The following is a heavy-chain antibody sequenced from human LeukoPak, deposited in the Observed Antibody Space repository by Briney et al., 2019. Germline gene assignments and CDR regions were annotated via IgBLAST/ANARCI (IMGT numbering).Heavy chain of an antibody. CDR1: GFTFSGYA. CDR3: AKGAYSGIVGAHFDY. J-gene: IGHJ4*02. Sequence: GGSLRLSCAASGFTFSGYAMGWVRQAPGKGLDWVSSISGSGGSTYYADSVKGRFTISRDNSKNTLYLQMNSLRAEDTAVYYCAKGAYSGIVGAHFDYWGQGTLVTVSS. V-gene: IGHV3-23*01. D-gene: IGHD1-26*01. CDR2: ISGSGGST.